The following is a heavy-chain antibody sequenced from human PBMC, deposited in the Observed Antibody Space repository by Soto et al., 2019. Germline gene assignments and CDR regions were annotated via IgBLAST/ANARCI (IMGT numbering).Heavy chain of an antibody. J-gene: IGHJ6*03. D-gene: IGHD5-18*01. V-gene: IGHV5-51*01. CDR2: IYPGDSDT. CDR3: ARRTAMAPYYYYYMDV. Sequence: PGESLKISCKGSGYSFTSYWIGWVRQMPGKGLEWMGIIYPGDSDTRYSPSFQGQVTISADKSISTAYLQWSSLKASDTAMYYCARRTAMAPYYYYYMDVWGKGTTVTVSS. CDR1: GYSFTSYW.